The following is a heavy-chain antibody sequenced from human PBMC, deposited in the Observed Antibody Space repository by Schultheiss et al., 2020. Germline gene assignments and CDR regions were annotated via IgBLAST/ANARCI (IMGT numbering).Heavy chain of an antibody. CDR1: GYTFTGYY. D-gene: IGHD6-13*01. Sequence: ASVKVSCKASGYTFTGYYMHWVRQAPGQGLEWMGWINPNSGGTNYAQKFQGRVTMTRDTSISTAYMELSRLRSDDTAVYYCARVRSSSWEFDYWGQGTLVTVSS. CDR3: ARVRSSSWEFDY. V-gene: IGHV1-2*02. CDR2: INPNSGGT. J-gene: IGHJ4*02.